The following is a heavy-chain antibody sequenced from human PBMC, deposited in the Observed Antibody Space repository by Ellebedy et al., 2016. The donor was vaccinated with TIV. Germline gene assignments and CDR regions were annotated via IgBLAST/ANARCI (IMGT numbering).Heavy chain of an antibody. V-gene: IGHV3-49*04. CDR1: GFTFSNYA. Sequence: GESLKISCAASGFTFSNYAMSWVRQAPGKGLEWIGSIRSEAYGGTTEYAPSVKGRFIISRDDSKNSPHLQMNSLKNEDTAVYYCAREVRREWFDPWGQGTLVTVSS. D-gene: IGHD1-26*01. CDR3: AREVRREWFDP. CDR2: IRSEAYGGTT. J-gene: IGHJ5*02.